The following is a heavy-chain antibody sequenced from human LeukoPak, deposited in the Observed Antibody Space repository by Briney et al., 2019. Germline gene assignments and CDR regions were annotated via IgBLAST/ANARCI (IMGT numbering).Heavy chain of an antibody. Sequence: ASVKVSCKASGYTFTSYGISWVRQAPGQGFEWIGWINPDSGGADYAQKFQGRVTMTRDTSISTVYMELNSLTSDDTAVYYCAIHVVTVGFDYWGQGTLVTVPS. J-gene: IGHJ4*02. CDR2: INPDSGGA. CDR1: GYTFTSYG. V-gene: IGHV1-2*02. D-gene: IGHD3-22*01. CDR3: AIHVVTVGFDY.